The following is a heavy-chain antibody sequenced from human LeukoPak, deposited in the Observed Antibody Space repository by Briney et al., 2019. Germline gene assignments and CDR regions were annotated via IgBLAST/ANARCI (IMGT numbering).Heavy chain of an antibody. Sequence: SETLSLTCTVSGGGSISSSTYYWAWIRQPPGKGLEWIGSIYYNGSSYYSPFLKSRVTISVDTSKSQFSLVVSSVTAADAAVYYCARHGRTTTTSTFDYWGQGTLVTVSS. D-gene: IGHD1-1*01. CDR2: IYYNGSS. CDR1: GGGSISSSTYY. V-gene: IGHV4-39*01. J-gene: IGHJ4*02. CDR3: ARHGRTTTTSTFDY.